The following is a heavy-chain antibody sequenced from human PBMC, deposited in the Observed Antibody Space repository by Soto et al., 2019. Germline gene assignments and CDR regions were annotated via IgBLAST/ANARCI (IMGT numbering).Heavy chain of an antibody. CDR2: IYTSGTT. CDR1: GDSINGYY. D-gene: IGHD4-17*01. V-gene: IGHV4-4*07. CDR3: ARDTVGISSPGVY. J-gene: IGHJ4*02. Sequence: WETLFLTCTVSGDSINGYYWTWIRQPAGKGLEWIGRIYTSGTTSYSPSLKSRVTMSLDTSKNHFSLRLTSVTAADTAVYYCARDTVGISSPGVYWGRGTLVTVSS.